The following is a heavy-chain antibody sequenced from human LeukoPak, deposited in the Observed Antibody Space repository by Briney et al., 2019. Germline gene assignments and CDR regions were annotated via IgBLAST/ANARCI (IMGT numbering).Heavy chain of an antibody. CDR2: IYYSGST. V-gene: IGHV4-59*01. J-gene: IGHJ3*02. D-gene: IGHD3-10*01. CDR3: ARVNDMVRGVRAFDI. CDR1: GGSISSYY. Sequence: PSETLSLTCTVSGGSISSYYWSWIRQPPGKGLEWIGYIYYSGSTNYNPSLKSRVTISVDTSKNQFSLKLSSVTAADTAVYYCARVNDMVRGVRAFDIWGQGTMVTVSS.